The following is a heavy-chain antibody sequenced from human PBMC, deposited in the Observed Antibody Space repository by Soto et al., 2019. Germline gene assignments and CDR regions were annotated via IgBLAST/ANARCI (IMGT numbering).Heavy chain of an antibody. CDR2: IWYDGINK. D-gene: IGHD1-1*01. CDR1: GFTFRNYG. Sequence: QVQLVESGGGVVEPGRSLRLSCAASGFTFRNYGMHWVRQAPGKGLEWVAFIWYDGINKYYGDAVKGRFTISRDNSKKNLYLQMNSLRVEDTAVYYCARDKPPTAVESRGNHWDVWGPGTTVTVSS. CDR3: ARDKPPTAVESRGNHWDV. J-gene: IGHJ6*02. V-gene: IGHV3-33*08.